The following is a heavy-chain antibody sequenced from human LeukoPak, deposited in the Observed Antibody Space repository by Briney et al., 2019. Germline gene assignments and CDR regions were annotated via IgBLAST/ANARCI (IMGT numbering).Heavy chain of an antibody. J-gene: IGHJ5*02. V-gene: IGHV1-69*04. CDR2: IIPILGIA. CDR3: ARGPYYYASSGYPPRFDP. Sequence: SVKVSCKASGGTFSSYAISWVRQAPGQGLEWMGRIIPILGIANYAQKFQVRVTITADKSTSTAYMELSSLRPEDTAVYYCARGPYYYASSGYPPRFDPWGQGPLVTVSS. CDR1: GGTFSSYA. D-gene: IGHD3-22*01.